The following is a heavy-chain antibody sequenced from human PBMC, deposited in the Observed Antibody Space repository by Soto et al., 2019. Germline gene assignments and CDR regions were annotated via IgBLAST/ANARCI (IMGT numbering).Heavy chain of an antibody. J-gene: IGHJ4*02. CDR1: GFTFRSYH. V-gene: IGHV3-23*01. D-gene: IGHD1-26*01. CDR3: TKRELADN. CDR2: ISDSGART. Sequence: VHLLEAGGAWVQPGGSLRLACVASGFTFRSYHMSWVRQAPGKGLEWVSGISDSGARTDYADSVKRRFTVPRDNSKNTRYLQMNALRSEDTAMYCGTKRELADNWGQGTLVTVSS.